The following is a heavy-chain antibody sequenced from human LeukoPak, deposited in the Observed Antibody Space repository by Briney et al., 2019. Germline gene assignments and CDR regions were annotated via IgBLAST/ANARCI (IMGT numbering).Heavy chain of an antibody. Sequence: PSETLSLTCTVSGGSISSSSYYWGWIRQPPGKGLEWIGSIYYSGSTYYNPSLKSRVTISVDTSKNQFSLKLSSVTAADTAVYYCARGRQRGSFDYWGQGTLVTVSS. D-gene: IGHD6-25*01. CDR2: IYYSGST. J-gene: IGHJ4*02. V-gene: IGHV4-39*07. CDR1: GGSISSSSYY. CDR3: ARGRQRGSFDY.